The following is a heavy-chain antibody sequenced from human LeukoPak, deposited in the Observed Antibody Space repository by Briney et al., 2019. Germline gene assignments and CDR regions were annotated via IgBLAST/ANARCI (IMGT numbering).Heavy chain of an antibody. CDR1: GFTVSNNY. J-gene: IGHJ5*02. CDR2: IYSGGST. V-gene: IGHV3-66*01. D-gene: IGHD3-22*01. CDR3: ARSSGYYSGWFDP. Sequence: GGSLRLSCAASGFTVSNNYMSWVRQAPGKGLEWVSVIYSGGSTYYADSVKGRFTISRDNSKNTLYLQMNSLRAEDTAVYYCARSSGYYSGWFDPWGQGTLVTVSS.